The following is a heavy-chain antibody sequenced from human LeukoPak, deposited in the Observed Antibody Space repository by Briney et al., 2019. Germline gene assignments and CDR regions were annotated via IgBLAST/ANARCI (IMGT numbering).Heavy chain of an antibody. CDR1: GFTFSSYA. CDR3: ARSADRCSSSSCYPLI. V-gene: IGHV3-23*01. J-gene: IGHJ4*02. D-gene: IGHD2-2*01. CDR2: ICGSGGSR. Sequence: GGSLRLSCAASGFTFSSYAMRCVRHAPGRGLEWVSPICGSGGSRYNADSVKGRFTISRDNSKNTLYLQMNSLRAEDTAVYYCARSADRCSSSSCYPLIWGQGTLVTVSS.